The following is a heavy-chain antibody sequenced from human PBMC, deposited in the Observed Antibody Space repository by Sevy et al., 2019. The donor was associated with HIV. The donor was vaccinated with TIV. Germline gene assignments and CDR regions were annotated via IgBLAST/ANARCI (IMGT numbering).Heavy chain of an antibody. Sequence: SETLSLTCAVYGGSFRGYYWSWIRQPPGKGLEWIGEINHRGSTNYNPSPKSQVTISIDTSKNHFSLKLSSVTAADTAVYYCARVRGRSSSARVFDYWGQGTLVTVSS. CDR1: GGSFRGYY. CDR2: INHRGST. CDR3: ARVRGRSSSARVFDY. D-gene: IGHD6-6*01. V-gene: IGHV4-34*01. J-gene: IGHJ4*02.